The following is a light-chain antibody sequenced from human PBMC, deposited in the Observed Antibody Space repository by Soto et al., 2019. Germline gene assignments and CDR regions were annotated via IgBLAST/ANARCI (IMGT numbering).Light chain of an antibody. V-gene: IGLV2-14*01. CDR1: SSDVGAYNF. J-gene: IGLJ1*01. CDR3: SSFTRSTSYV. Sequence: QSLLTQPASVSGSPGQSITISCTGTSSDVGAYNFVSWYQQYPGKAPKVMIYEVNNRPSGVSNRFSGSKSGNTASLTISGLQAEDEADYYCSSFTRSTSYVFGYGTKVTV. CDR2: EVN.